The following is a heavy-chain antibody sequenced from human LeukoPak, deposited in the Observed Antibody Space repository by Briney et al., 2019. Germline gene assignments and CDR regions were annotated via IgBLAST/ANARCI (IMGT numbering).Heavy chain of an antibody. J-gene: IGHJ3*01. CDR3: ARVPGGGTAAN. V-gene: IGHV4-61*01. CDR1: GGSVSSGSYY. D-gene: IGHD1-7*01. Sequence: SETLFLTCTVSGGSVSSGSYYWSWIRQPPGEGLEWIGYIYYSGSTNYNPSLKSRVTMSVDTSKNQYSLKLSSVTAADTAVYYCARVPGGGTAANWGQGTMVTVSS. CDR2: IYYSGST.